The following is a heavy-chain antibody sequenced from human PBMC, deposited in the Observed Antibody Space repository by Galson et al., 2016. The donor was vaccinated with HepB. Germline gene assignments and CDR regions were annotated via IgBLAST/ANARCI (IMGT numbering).Heavy chain of an antibody. CDR1: GFTLDHYA. V-gene: IGHV3-9*01. CDR2: IRWNSGSM. J-gene: IGHJ3*02. D-gene: IGHD3-22*01. Sequence: SLRLSCAASGFTLDHYAMHWVRQAPGRGLEWVSGIRWNSGSMRYADSVKGRFTISRDNAKNSLYLQMNSLRAGDTALYYCAKDSGAYYYDSSGYRRNAFDIWGHGTMVTVSS. CDR3: AKDSGAYYYDSSGYRRNAFDI.